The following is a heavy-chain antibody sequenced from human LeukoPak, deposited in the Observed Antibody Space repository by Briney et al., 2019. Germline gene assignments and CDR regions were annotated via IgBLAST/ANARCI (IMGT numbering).Heavy chain of an antibody. CDR1: GGTFSSYV. V-gene: IGHV1-69*06. CDR2: IIPIFGTA. CDR3: ARDSGERGSGSYLIAY. J-gene: IGHJ4*02. D-gene: IGHD3-10*01. Sequence: ASVKVSCKASGGTFSSYVINWVRQAPGQGLEWMGGIIPIFGTANYAQKFQGRVTITADKSTSTAYMELSRLRSDDTAVYYCARDSGERGSGSYLIAYWGQGTLVTVSS.